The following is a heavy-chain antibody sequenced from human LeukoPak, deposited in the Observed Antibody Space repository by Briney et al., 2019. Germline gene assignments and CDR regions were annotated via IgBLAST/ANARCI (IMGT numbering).Heavy chain of an antibody. V-gene: IGHV3-43D*03. CDR3: AKGPGELGDYYYYYMDV. J-gene: IGHJ6*03. CDR2: ISWDGGST. Sequence: GSLRLSCAASGFTFDNYAMHWVRQAPGKGLEWVSLISWDGGSTYYADSVKGRFTISRDNSKNSLYLQMNSLRAEDTALYYCAKGPGELGDYYYYYMDVWGKGTTVTISS. CDR1: GFTFDNYA. D-gene: IGHD3-10*01.